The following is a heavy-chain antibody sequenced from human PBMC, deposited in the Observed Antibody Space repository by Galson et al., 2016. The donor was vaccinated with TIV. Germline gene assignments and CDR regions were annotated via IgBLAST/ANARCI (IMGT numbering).Heavy chain of an antibody. V-gene: IGHV3-20*01. CDR1: GFTFDDYG. Sequence: SLRLSCAASGFTFDDYGVSWVRQAPGKGLEWVASINWNGGSTGYADSVKGRFTISRDNAKNSLSLQMNSLRAEDTALYNCAREVACGGGCYYFDNWGQGTLVTVSS. J-gene: IGHJ4*02. D-gene: IGHD2-21*02. CDR3: AREVACGGGCYYFDN. CDR2: INWNGGST.